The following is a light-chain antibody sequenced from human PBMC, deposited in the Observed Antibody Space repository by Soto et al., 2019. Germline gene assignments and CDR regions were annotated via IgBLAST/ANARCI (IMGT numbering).Light chain of an antibody. J-gene: IGLJ1*01. Sequence: QSVLTQPASVSGSPGQSMTISCAGTSSDVGAYNYVSWYQQHPGKAPKLMIYEVSNRPSGVSNRFSGSKSGNTAPLTISGLQAEDEADYYCSSYTSSTSYVFGTGTKVTVL. V-gene: IGLV2-14*01. CDR2: EVS. CDR3: SSYTSSTSYV. CDR1: SSDVGAYNY.